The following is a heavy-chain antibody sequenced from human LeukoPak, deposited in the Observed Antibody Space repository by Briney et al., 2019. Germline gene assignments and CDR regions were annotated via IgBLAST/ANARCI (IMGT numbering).Heavy chain of an antibody. CDR2: VYYSGST. CDR3: ARGTVTMDY. CDR1: GGSFSSYY. V-gene: IGHV4-59*13. D-gene: IGHD4-11*01. J-gene: IGHJ4*02. Sequence: SETLSLTCTVSGGSFSSYYWSWIRQSPGKGLEWIGYVYYSGSTKYNPALKSRVTISIDSSKNQFSLNLSSVTAADTAVYYYARGTVTMDYWGRGTLVTVSS.